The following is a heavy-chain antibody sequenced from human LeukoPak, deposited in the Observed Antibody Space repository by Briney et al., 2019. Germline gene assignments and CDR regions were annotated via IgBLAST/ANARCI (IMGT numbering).Heavy chain of an antibody. CDR2: ISAYNGNT. CDR3: ARLLNGLGDYTLYY. J-gene: IGHJ4*02. CDR1: GYTFTSYG. D-gene: IGHD4-17*01. Sequence: ASVKVSCKASGYTFTSYGISWVRQAPGQGLEWMGWISAYNGNTNYAQKLQGRVTMTTDTSTSTAYMELRSLRSDDTAVYYCARLLNGLGDYTLYYWGQGTLVTVSS. V-gene: IGHV1-18*01.